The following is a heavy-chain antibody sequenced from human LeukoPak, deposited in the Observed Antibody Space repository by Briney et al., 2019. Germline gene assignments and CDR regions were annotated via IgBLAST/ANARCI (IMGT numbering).Heavy chain of an antibody. CDR1: GFTFDNHA. V-gene: IGHV3-23*01. CDR2: ITGSGDAR. Sequence: GGSLRLSCAASGFTFDNHAMTWVRQAPGKGLEWVSVITGSGDARYYADSVKGRFTISRDNSKNTLHLQMNTLRVEDTALYYCAKDILTYYYGTSGYYFDYWGQGTLVTVSS. D-gene: IGHD3-3*01. CDR3: AKDILTYYYGTSGYYFDY. J-gene: IGHJ4*02.